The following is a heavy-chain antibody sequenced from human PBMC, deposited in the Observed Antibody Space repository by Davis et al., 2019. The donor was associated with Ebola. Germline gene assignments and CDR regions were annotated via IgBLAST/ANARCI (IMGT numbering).Heavy chain of an antibody. CDR2: LGTSADT. Sequence: GGSLRLSCAASGFIFSSYVMSWVRQAPGKGLEWVSTLGTSADTYYADSVKGRFTISRDNSKNTLYLQMNSLRAEDTAVYYCARQWRADYWGQGTLVTVSS. CDR3: ARQWRADY. J-gene: IGHJ4*02. V-gene: IGHV3-23*01. D-gene: IGHD6-19*01. CDR1: GFIFSSYV.